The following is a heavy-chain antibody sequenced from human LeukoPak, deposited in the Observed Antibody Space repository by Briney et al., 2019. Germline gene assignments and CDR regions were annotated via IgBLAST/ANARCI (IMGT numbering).Heavy chain of an antibody. Sequence: SSVTVSCKACGCTFISYAISWVRQAPGQGREWMGVIIPNFCTSNYAQKFQGRVTITADEYKSTDYMELSSLRREDTAVYYCARERDSSGWSDFDYWGQGTLVTVSS. CDR1: GCTFISYA. D-gene: IGHD6-19*01. CDR3: ARERDSSGWSDFDY. J-gene: IGHJ4*02. CDR2: IIPNFCTS. V-gene: IGHV1-69*01.